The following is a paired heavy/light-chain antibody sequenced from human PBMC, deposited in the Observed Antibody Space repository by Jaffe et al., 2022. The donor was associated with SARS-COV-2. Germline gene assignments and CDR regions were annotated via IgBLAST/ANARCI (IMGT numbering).Light chain of an antibody. Sequence: AIQMTQSPSSLSASVGDRVTITCRASQGIRNDLGWYQQKPGKAPKLLIYAASSLQSEIPSRFSGSGSGTDFTLTISSLQPEDFATYYCLQDYNYPYTFGQGTKLEIK. J-gene: IGKJ2*01. CDR3: LQDYNYPYT. V-gene: IGKV1-6*01. CDR2: AAS. CDR1: QGIRND.
Heavy chain of an antibody. CDR2: IYSGGST. J-gene: IGHJ6*02. CDR1: GFTVSSNY. CDR3: ARSHRDGYNFYSYDMDV. Sequence: EVQLVESGGGLVQPGGSLRLSCAASGFTVSSNYMSWVRQAPGKGLEWVSIIYSGGSTYYADSVKGRFTISRDNSKNTLYLQMNSLRAEDTAVYYCARSHRDGYNFYSYDMDVWGQGTTVTVSS. V-gene: IGHV3-66*02. D-gene: IGHD5-12*01.